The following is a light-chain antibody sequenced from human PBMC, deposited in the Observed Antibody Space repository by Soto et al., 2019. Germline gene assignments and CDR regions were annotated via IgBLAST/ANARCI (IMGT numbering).Light chain of an antibody. V-gene: IGKV3-11*01. CDR2: DAS. CDR3: LQRSNWPPVT. Sequence: EIVLTQSPATLSLSPGERATLSCRASQSVSSYFAWYQQKPGQAPRLLIYDASNRATGIPARISGSVSGTDFTLTISSLEPEDFAIYYCLQRSNWPPVTFGGGTKVEIK. J-gene: IGKJ4*01. CDR1: QSVSSY.